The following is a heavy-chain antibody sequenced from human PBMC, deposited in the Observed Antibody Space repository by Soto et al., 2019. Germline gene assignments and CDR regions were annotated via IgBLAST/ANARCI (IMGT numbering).Heavy chain of an antibody. Sequence: EVQLLESGGGLVQPGGSLRLSCAASGFTFSSYAMSWVRQAPGKGLEWVSAISGSGGSTYYADSVKGRFTISRDNSKNKLYLQMNSLRAEDTAVYYCAKYCSGGSCYRSVDYWGQGTLVTVSS. V-gene: IGHV3-23*01. D-gene: IGHD2-15*01. CDR3: AKYCSGGSCYRSVDY. J-gene: IGHJ4*02. CDR1: GFTFSSYA. CDR2: ISGSGGST.